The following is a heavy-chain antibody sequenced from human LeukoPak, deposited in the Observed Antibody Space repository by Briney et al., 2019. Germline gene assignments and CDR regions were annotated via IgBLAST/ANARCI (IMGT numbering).Heavy chain of an antibody. CDR3: ATPLWFGKFIFHY. Sequence: ASVKVPCKASRYTFTDYYMHWVRQAPGQGLEWMGRINPDSGVTNFAQKFQGRVTMTRDTSISTAYMELSRLTSDDTAVYYCATPLWFGKFIFHYWGQGSLVTVSS. V-gene: IGHV1-2*06. CDR1: RYTFTDYY. J-gene: IGHJ4*02. CDR2: INPDSGVT. D-gene: IGHD3-10*01.